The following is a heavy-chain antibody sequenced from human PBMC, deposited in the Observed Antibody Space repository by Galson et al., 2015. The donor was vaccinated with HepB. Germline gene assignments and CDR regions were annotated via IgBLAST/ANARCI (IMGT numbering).Heavy chain of an antibody. Sequence: ETLSLTCDVSGISISGSQYYWGWIRQSPKKGLEWIGSIYYGGRTYFSPSFQSRVAMSVDTSKNQLSLPLSSVTAADTAVYHCARPLVLNGRFTPGVGPFHIWGHGTLVTVSA. J-gene: IGHJ3*02. D-gene: IGHD2-8*01. CDR2: IYYGGRT. CDR3: ARPLVLNGRFTPGVGPFHI. V-gene: IGHV4-39*01. CDR1: GISISGSQYY.